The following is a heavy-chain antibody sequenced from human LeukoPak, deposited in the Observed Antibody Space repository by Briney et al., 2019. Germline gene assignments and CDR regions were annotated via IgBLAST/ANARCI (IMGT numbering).Heavy chain of an antibody. D-gene: IGHD4-17*01. CDR2: IYYSGST. J-gene: IGHJ3*02. V-gene: IGHV4-59*01. CDR3: ARGAGTTVTTKGAFDI. CDR1: GGSISSYY. Sequence: SETLSLTCTVPGGSISSYYWSWIRQPPGKGLEWIGYIYYSGSTNYNPSLKSRVTISVDTSKNQFSLKLSSVTAADTAVYYCARGAGTTVTTKGAFDIWGQGTMVTVSS.